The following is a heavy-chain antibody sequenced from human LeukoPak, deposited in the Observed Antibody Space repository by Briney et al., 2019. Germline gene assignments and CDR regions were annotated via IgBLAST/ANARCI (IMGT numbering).Heavy chain of an antibody. Sequence: GGSLRLSCRASAFIFSNHGMHWVRQAPGKGLEWVSFIRYDGSRKYYAESVKGRFTLSRDNSKNTMDLQMSSLTTGDTAVYYCARGNSAGWYEYMDVWGKGTTVAVSS. CDR2: IRYDGSRK. D-gene: IGHD6-19*01. CDR1: AFIFSNHG. V-gene: IGHV3-30*02. CDR3: ARGNSAGWYEYMDV. J-gene: IGHJ6*03.